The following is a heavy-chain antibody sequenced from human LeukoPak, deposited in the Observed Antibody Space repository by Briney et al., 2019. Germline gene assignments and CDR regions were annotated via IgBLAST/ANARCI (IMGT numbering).Heavy chain of an antibody. D-gene: IGHD6-6*01. CDR3: ASESSSSSY. J-gene: IGHJ4*02. V-gene: IGHV4-34*01. CDR1: GGSLSGYY. Sequence: SETLSLTCAVYGGSLSGYYWNWIRQPPGKGLEWIGEINHSGSTNYNPSLKSRVTISVDTSKNQFSLKLSSVTAADTAVYYCASESSSSSYWGQGTLVTVSS. CDR2: INHSGST.